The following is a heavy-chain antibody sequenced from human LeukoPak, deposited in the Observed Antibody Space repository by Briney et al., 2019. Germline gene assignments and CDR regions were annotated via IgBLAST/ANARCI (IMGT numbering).Heavy chain of an antibody. V-gene: IGHV3-48*04. CDR1: GFTFSSYS. Sequence: GGSLRLSCAASGFTFSSYSMNWVRQAPGKGLEWISYISRSSSTIYYADSVKGRFTISRDNAKNSLYLQINSLRAEDTAVYYCARVTRSPFGWFDPWGQGTLVTVSS. J-gene: IGHJ5*02. CDR2: ISRSSSTI. CDR3: ARVTRSPFGWFDP. D-gene: IGHD4-17*01.